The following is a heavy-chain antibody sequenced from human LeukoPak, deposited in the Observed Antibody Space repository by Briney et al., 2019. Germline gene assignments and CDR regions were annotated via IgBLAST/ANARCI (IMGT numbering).Heavy chain of an antibody. CDR2: ISSSSSYI. CDR1: GFTFSSYS. J-gene: IGHJ6*03. D-gene: IGHD6-13*01. Sequence: PGGSLRLSCAASGFTFSSYSMNWVRQAPGKGLEWVSSISSSSSYIYYADSVKGRFTTSRDNAQYLAYLQMNSLRAEDTAVYYCARLXRADYSTSPVPYYNYYMXAWDXGXXV. CDR3: ARLXRADYSTSPVPYYNYYMXA. V-gene: IGHV3-21*06.